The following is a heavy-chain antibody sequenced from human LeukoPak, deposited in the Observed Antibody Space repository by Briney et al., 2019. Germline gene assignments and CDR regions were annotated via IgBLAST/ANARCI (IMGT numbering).Heavy chain of an antibody. D-gene: IGHD3-10*01. CDR2: IYYSGST. Sequence: SETLSLTCTVSGGSISSYYWSWIRQPPRKGLEWIGYIYYSGSTNYNPSLKSRVTISVDTSKNQFSLKLSSVTAADTAVHYCARELRVRGVIIENWFDPWGQGTLVTVSS. CDR1: GGSISSYY. CDR3: ARELRVRGVIIENWFDP. J-gene: IGHJ5*02. V-gene: IGHV4-59*12.